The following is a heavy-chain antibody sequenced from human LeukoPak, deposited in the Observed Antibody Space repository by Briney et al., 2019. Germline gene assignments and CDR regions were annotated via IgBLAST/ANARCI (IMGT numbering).Heavy chain of an antibody. D-gene: IGHD4-17*01. J-gene: IGHJ6*02. CDR2: ISSSGSTI. CDR3: AREGAHDYGDYVYGMDV. Sequence: GGSLRLSCAASGFTFSSYEMNWVRQAPGKGLEWVSYISSSGSTIYYADSVKSRFTISRDNAKNSLYLQMNSLRAEDTAVYYCAREGAHDYGDYVYGMDVWGQGTTVTVSS. CDR1: GFTFSSYE. V-gene: IGHV3-48*03.